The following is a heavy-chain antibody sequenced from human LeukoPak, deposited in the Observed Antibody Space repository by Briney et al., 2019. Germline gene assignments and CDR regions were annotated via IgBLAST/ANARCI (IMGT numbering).Heavy chain of an antibody. V-gene: IGHV1-2*02. CDR3: ARIARGFRVTVTMFYFDS. CDR1: GYTFTSYY. Sequence: ASVKVSCKASGYTFTSYYIHWMRQAPGHGLEWMGWVNPNSGATKYSQKFQGRVTMARDTSISTAYMEVSRLKSDDTAVYYCARIARGFRVTVTMFYFDSWGQGTLVTVSS. D-gene: IGHD4-17*01. J-gene: IGHJ4*02. CDR2: VNPNSGAT.